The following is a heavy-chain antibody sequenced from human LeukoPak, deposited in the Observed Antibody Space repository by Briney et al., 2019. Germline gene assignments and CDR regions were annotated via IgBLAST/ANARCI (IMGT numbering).Heavy chain of an antibody. CDR2: IYNSGSA. V-gene: IGHV4-59*01. J-gene: IGHJ3*02. CDR3: ARGGYGDFDAFDI. CDR1: GASISSYY. D-gene: IGHD4-17*01. Sequence: SETLSLTCTVSGASISSYYWSWIRQPPGKGLECIGYIYNSGSANYNPSLKSRVTMSVDTSKNQFSLKLRSVTAADTAVYYCARGGYGDFDAFDIWGQGTMVTVSS.